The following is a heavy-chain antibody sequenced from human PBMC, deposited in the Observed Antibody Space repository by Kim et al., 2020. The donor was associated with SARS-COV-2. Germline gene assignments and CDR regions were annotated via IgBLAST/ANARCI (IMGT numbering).Heavy chain of an antibody. Sequence: SETLSLTCAVSGGSISSSNWWSWVRQPPGKGLEWIGEIYHSGSTNYNPSLKSRVTISVDKSKNQFSLKLRSLTAADTAVYYCARRTPYDFWSGYSRGYYYYYMDVWGKGTTVTVTS. D-gene: IGHD3-3*01. CDR3: ARRTPYDFWSGYSRGYYYYYMDV. CDR1: GGSISSSNW. J-gene: IGHJ6*03. CDR2: IYHSGST. V-gene: IGHV4-4*02.